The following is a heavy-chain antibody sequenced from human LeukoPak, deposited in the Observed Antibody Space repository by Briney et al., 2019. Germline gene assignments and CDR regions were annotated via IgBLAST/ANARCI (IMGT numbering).Heavy chain of an antibody. CDR2: ISSRGSTI. CDR1: GFTFSDYY. D-gene: IGHD3-16*02. J-gene: IGHJ4*02. Sequence: GGSLRLSCAASGFTFSDYYMSWIRQAPGKGLEWVSYISSRGSTIYYADSVKGRFTISRDNAKNSLYLQMTSLRAEDTAVYYCARGSYDYVWGSYRLGFYFDYWGQGTLVTVSS. V-gene: IGHV3-11*04. CDR3: ARGSYDYVWGSYRLGFYFDY.